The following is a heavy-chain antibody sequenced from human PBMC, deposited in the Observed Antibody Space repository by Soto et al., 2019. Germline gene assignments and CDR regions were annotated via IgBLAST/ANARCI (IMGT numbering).Heavy chain of an antibody. CDR1: GGSISSNY. J-gene: IGHJ4*02. V-gene: IGHV4-59*01. Sequence: SETLSLTCTVSGGSISSNYWTWIRQPPGKGLEWIVYVYNSGSTNYNPSLKSRVTISEDTYKSQFSLKANSMTAADTAVDYCARYRREAVAGYTLDNWGQGILVTVSS. CDR2: VYNSGST. D-gene: IGHD6-13*01. CDR3: ARYRREAVAGYTLDN.